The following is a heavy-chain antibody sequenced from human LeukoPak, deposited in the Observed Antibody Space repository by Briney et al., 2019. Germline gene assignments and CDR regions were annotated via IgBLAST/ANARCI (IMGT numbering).Heavy chain of an antibody. CDR3: AKGRCRYGILLFDY. CDR2: ISDSGGST. Sequence: PGGSLRLSCAASGFTFSSYAMSGVRQAPGKGLEWVSAISDSGGSTYYADSVKGRFTISRDNSKNTLYLQMNSLRAEDTAVYYCAKGRCRYGILLFDYWGQGTLVTVSS. D-gene: IGHD5-18*01. J-gene: IGHJ4*02. CDR1: GFTFSSYA. V-gene: IGHV3-23*01.